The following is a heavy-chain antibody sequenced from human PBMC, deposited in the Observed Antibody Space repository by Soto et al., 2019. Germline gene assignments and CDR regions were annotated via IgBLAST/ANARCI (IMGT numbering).Heavy chain of an antibody. V-gene: IGHV4-59*01. CDR1: NGSIIHYY. CDR2: IYYRGST. CDR3: AISLTLDTTTSAGFDI. D-gene: IGHD3-22*01. J-gene: IGHJ3*02. Sequence: VQLQETGPGLLKPSETLSLTCTVSNGSIIHYYWSWIRQPPGNGPEWIGYIYYRGSTNYNHSLKNRITMTVDMSSNSLSLHLNSVNDTDTAVYYCAISLTLDTTTSAGFDIWGQGTMVTVSS.